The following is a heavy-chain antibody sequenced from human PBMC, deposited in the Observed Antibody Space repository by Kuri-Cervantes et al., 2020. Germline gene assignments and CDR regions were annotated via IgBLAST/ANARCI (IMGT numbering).Heavy chain of an antibody. D-gene: IGHD4-23*01. V-gene: IGHV3-23*01. CDR2: ISGSGGST. CDR3: AKDSRWACEY. J-gene: IGHJ4*02. Sequence: GESLKISCAASGFTFSNYAMSWVRQAPGKGLEWVSAISGSGGSTYYADSVKGRFTISRDNSKNTLYLQLNGLRAEDTAVYYCAKDSRWACEYWGQGTLVTVSS. CDR1: GFTFSNYA.